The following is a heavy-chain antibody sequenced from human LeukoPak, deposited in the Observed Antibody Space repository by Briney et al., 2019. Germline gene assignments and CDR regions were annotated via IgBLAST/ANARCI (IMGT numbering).Heavy chain of an antibody. V-gene: IGHV3-23*01. J-gene: IGHJ4*02. CDR1: GFTFSTYV. Sequence: PGGSLRLSCAASGFTFSTYVMSWVRQAPGQGLEWVSAISGSGGSTYYADSVKGRFTISRDNSKKTLYLQMNTLRGEDTAVYYCAKGHSDSGTGFDYWGQGTLVTVSS. D-gene: IGHD4-17*01. CDR2: ISGSGGST. CDR3: AKGHSDSGTGFDY.